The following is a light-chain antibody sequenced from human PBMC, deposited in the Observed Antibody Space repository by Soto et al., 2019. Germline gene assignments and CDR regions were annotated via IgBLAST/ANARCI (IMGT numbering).Light chain of an antibody. CDR3: QQYGSSPTT. V-gene: IGKV3-20*01. CDR2: GAS. CDR1: QSVRSN. J-gene: IGKJ1*01. Sequence: EKVMTQSTATLSVSPGERAPLSCTASQSVRSNLAWYQQKPGQAPRLLIYGASSRATGIPDRFSGSGSGTDFTLTISRLEPEDFAVYYCQQYGSSPTTFGQGTKVDIK.